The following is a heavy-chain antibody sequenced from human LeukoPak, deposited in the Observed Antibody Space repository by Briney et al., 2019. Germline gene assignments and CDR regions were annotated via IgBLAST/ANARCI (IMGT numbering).Heavy chain of an antibody. D-gene: IGHD3-22*01. CDR3: AKDIHYDSSGFIDY. V-gene: IGHV3-9*01. CDR2: ISWNSGSI. Sequence: GGSLRLSCAASGFTFDDYAMHWVRQAPGKGLEWVSGISWNSGSIGYADSVKGRFTISRDNAKNSLYLQMNSLRAEDTALYYCAKDIHYDSSGFIDYWGQGTLVTVSS. J-gene: IGHJ4*02. CDR1: GFTFDDYA.